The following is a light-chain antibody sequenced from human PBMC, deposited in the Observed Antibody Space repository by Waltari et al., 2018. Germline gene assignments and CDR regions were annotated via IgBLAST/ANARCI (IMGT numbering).Light chain of an antibody. V-gene: IGLV1-36*01. CDR2: YND. Sequence: QSVLTQPPSVSEAPRQRVNISCSGSSSKIGTNAVNWYQQPPGKAPKLLIYYNDLLPSGVSDRFSGSKSGTSASLAISGLQSEDEADYYCAAWDDSLNGPVFGGGTKLTVV. CDR1: SSKIGTNA. J-gene: IGLJ3*02. CDR3: AAWDDSLNGPV.